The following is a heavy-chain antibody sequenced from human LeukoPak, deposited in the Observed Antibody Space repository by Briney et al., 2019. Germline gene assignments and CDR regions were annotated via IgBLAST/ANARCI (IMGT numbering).Heavy chain of an antibody. V-gene: IGHV1-69*13. CDR1: GGTFSSYA. CDR3: ARDPDLGDSSGYTFDY. CDR2: IIPIFGTA. D-gene: IGHD3-22*01. J-gene: IGHJ4*02. Sequence: GASVKVSCKASGGTFSSYAISWVRQAPGQGLEWMGGIIPIFGTANYAQKFQGRVTITADESTSTAYMELSSLRSEDTAVYYCARDPDLGDSSGYTFDYWGQGTLVTVSS.